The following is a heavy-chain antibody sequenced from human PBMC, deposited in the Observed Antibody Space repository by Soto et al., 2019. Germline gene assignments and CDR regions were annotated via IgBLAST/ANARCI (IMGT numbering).Heavy chain of an antibody. CDR1: GYTFTSYG. D-gene: IGHD3-10*01. CDR2: ISAYNGNT. J-gene: IGHJ4*02. V-gene: IGHV1-18*01. CDR3: AGDRGSMVRGGMVD. Sequence: QVQLVQSGAEEKKPGASVKVSCKASGYTFTSYGISWVRQAPGQGLEWMGWISAYNGNTNYAQKLQGRVTRATDTXXSTAYMGLGSLRSDGTAVYYGAGDRGSMVRGGMVDWGQGTLVTVSS.